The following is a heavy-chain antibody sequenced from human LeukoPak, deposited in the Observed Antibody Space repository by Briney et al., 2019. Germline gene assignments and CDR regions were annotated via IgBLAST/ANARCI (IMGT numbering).Heavy chain of an antibody. V-gene: IGHV3-23*01. Sequence: GGSLRLSCAASGFTFNSFAMNWVRQAPGKGLEWVSSISGSDGTSHYADFVKGRFTISRDNSKNTLYLHMNSLRAEDTAAYYCAKSLGVGGYTRYKGFDQWGQGTLVVVSS. CDR3: AKSLGVGGYTRYKGFDQ. D-gene: IGHD3-16*02. CDR2: ISGSDGTS. J-gene: IGHJ4*02. CDR1: GFTFNSFA.